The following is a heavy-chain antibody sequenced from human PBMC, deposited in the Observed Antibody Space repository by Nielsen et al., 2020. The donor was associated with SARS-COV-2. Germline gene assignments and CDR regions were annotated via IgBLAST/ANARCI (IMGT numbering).Heavy chain of an antibody. V-gene: IGHV4-59*08. Sequence: SETLSLTCTVSGGSISSYYWSWIRQPAGKGLEWIGDIYFSGKTYYAPSLKSRVTISVVTSQNQVSLKLRSVSAADTAVYYCARRTFHYHGMDVWGQGTSVTVSS. CDR2: IYFSGKT. J-gene: IGHJ6*02. CDR3: ARRTFHYHGMDV. CDR1: GGSISSYY.